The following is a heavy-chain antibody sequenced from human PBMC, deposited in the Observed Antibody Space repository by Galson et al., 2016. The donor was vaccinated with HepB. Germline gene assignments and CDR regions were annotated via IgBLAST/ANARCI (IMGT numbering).Heavy chain of an antibody. J-gene: IGHJ5*02. CDR2: FDPEDGET. CDR1: GYTLTELS. Sequence: SVKVSCKVSGYTLTELSMHWVRQAPGKGLEWMGGFDPEDGETIYAQKFQGRVSMSEDTSTDTVYMELSSLSSEDTAIYYCATSFGVGINWFDPWGQGTLVTVSS. V-gene: IGHV1-24*01. D-gene: IGHD3-3*01. CDR3: ATSFGVGINWFDP.